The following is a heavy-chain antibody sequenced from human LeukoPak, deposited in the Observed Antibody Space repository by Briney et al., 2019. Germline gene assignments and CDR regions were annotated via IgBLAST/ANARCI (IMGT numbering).Heavy chain of an antibody. J-gene: IGHJ5*02. CDR2: ISSSSSTI. D-gene: IGHD4-23*01. V-gene: IGHV3-48*01. CDR3: AKDTTTVVIRGWFDP. Sequence: GGSLRLSCAASGFTFSSYSMNWVRQAPGKGLEWVSYISSSSSTIYYADSVKGRFTISRDNAKNSLYLQMNSLRAEDTAVYYCAKDTTTVVIRGWFDPWGQGTLVTVSS. CDR1: GFTFSSYS.